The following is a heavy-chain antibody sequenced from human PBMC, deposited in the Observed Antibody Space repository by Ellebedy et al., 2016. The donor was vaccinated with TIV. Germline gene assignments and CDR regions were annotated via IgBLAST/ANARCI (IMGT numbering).Heavy chain of an antibody. CDR2: IIPIFGTA. CDR1: GGTFSSYA. D-gene: IGHD3-22*01. CDR3: ATGTITMIVVENDAFDI. Sequence: SVKVSXXASGGTFSSYAISWVRQAPGQGLEWMGGIIPIFGTAIYAQKFQGRVTMTEDTSTDTAYMELSSLRSEDTAVYYCATGTITMIVVENDAFDIWGQGTMVTVSS. J-gene: IGHJ3*02. V-gene: IGHV1-69*06.